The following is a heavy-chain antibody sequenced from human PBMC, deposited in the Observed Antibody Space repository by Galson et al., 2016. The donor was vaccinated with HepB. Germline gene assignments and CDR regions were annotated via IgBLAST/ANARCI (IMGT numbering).Heavy chain of an antibody. CDR2: ISSSSTYT. CDR1: GFTFSDYY. CDR3: AGWAYGHGVYYFDY. J-gene: IGHJ4*02. V-gene: IGHV3-11*06. D-gene: IGHD3-10*01. Sequence: SLRLSCAASGFTFSDYYMSWIRQAPGKGLEWVSYISSSSTYTKYADSVKGRFAISRDNAKNSLYLQMNSLRAEDTAVYYCAGWAYGHGVYYFDYWGQGTLVTVSS.